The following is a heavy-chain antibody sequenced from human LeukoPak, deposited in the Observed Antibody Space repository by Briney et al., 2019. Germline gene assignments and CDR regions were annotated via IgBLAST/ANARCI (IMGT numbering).Heavy chain of an antibody. CDR3: ARDLYQWYFDY. J-gene: IGHJ4*02. CDR2: ISGSGSST. D-gene: IGHD6-19*01. CDR1: GFTFITYA. Sequence: GGSLRLSCAASGFTFITYAMSWVRQAPGKGLEWVSGISGSGSSTYYADSVKGRFTISRDNSKNTLYLQMNSLRAEDTAVYYCARDLYQWYFDYWGRGTLVTVSS. V-gene: IGHV3-23*01.